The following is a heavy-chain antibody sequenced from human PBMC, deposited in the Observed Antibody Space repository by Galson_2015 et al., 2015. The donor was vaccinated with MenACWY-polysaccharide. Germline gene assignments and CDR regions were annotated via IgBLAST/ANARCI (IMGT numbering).Heavy chain of an antibody. CDR2: ISGSGGGT. Sequence: SLRLSCPASGFTFSDYAMSWVRQAPGKGLEWVSTISGSGGGTFYPDSVKGRFTISRDNSKNTLYLQMSSLRAEDTAVYYCAKLVRSSMVDDFWGQGTLVTVSS. J-gene: IGHJ4*02. CDR3: AKLVRSSMVDDF. V-gene: IGHV3-23*01. D-gene: IGHD3-10*01. CDR1: GFTFSDYA.